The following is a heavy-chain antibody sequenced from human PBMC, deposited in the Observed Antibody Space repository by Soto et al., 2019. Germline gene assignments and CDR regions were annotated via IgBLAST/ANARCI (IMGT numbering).Heavy chain of an antibody. CDR2: INWNSVSI. Sequence: EVQLVESGGGLVQPGRSLRLSCAASGFNFDDYAMHWVRQVPGKGLEWVSGINWNSVSIDYADSVKGRFTISRDNAKNSLYLQINSLRAEDTALYYCSKDLYSSINPRGGYFQHWGQGTLVTVSS. D-gene: IGHD6-13*01. V-gene: IGHV3-9*01. CDR1: GFNFDDYA. CDR3: SKDLYSSINPRGGYFQH. J-gene: IGHJ1*01.